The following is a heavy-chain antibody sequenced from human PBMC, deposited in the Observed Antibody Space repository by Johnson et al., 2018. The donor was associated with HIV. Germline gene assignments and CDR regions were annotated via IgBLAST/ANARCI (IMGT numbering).Heavy chain of an antibody. V-gene: IGHV3-9*01. CDR3: AKGKGGTTSPIHDAFDI. J-gene: IGHJ3*02. Sequence: VESGGGLVQPGRSLRLSCAASGFTFDDYAMHWVRQAPGKGLEWVSGISWNRDTIGYADSVKGRFTISRDTAKNSHYLQMNSLRTEDTALYYCAKGKGGTTSPIHDAFDIWGQGTMVTVSS. CDR2: ISWNRDTI. D-gene: IGHD1-7*01. CDR1: GFTFDDYA.